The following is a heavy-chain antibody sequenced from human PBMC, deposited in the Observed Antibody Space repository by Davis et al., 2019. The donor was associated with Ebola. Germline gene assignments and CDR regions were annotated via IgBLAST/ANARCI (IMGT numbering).Heavy chain of an antibody. CDR1: GFTFSSYA. J-gene: IGHJ6*03. D-gene: IGHD3-10*01. Sequence: PGGSLRLSCAASGFTFSSYAMSWVRQAPGKGLEWVSAISGSGGSTYYADSVKGRFTISRDNSKNTLYLQMNSLRAEDTAVYYCAKRALLWFGESGEAPQYYYYMDVWGKGTTVTVSS. V-gene: IGHV3-23*01. CDR3: AKRALLWFGESGEAPQYYYYMDV. CDR2: ISGSGGST.